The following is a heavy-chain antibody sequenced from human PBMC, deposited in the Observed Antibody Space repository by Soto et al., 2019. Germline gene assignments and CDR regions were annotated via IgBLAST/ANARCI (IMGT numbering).Heavy chain of an antibody. V-gene: IGHV4-59*08. Sequence: QVQLQESGPGLVKPSETLSLTCTVSGGSISSYYWSWIRQPPGKGLEWIGYIYYSGSTNYNPSLTPSVKSRGTIAVDTSKSQFSLNLSSLTAADTGVYYCARHVFSDYDFGRGYYSTEGGYYLDSWGQGTLVTVSS. D-gene: IGHD3-3*01. CDR3: ARHVFSDYDFGRGYYSTEGGYYLDS. J-gene: IGHJ4*02. CDR1: GGSISSYY. CDR2: IYYSGST.